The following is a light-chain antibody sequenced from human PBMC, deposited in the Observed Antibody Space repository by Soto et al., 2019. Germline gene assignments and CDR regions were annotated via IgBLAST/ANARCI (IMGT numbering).Light chain of an antibody. V-gene: IGLV1-44*01. CDR2: SNY. Sequence: QSVLTQPPSASGTPGQRVTISCSGSSSNIGSYTVNWYQQLPGTAPKLVIYSNYDRPSGVPDRFSGSTSGTSASLVIRGLQSEDEADYYCAAWDDILNGYVFGGGTKLTVL. J-gene: IGLJ1*01. CDR3: AAWDDILNGYV. CDR1: SSNIGSYT.